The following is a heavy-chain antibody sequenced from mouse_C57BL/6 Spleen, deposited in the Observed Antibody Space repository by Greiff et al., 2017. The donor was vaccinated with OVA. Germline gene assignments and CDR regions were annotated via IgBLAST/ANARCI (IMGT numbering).Heavy chain of an antibody. CDR3: ARANWDPYFDY. CDR2: ISDGGSYT. D-gene: IGHD4-1*01. V-gene: IGHV5-4*03. CDR1: GFTFSSYA. Sequence: EVMLVESGGGLVKPGGSLKLSCAASGFTFSSYAMSWVRQTPEKRLEWVATISDGGSYTYYPDNVKGRFTISRDNAKNNLYLQMSHLKSEDTAMYYCARANWDPYFDYWGKGTTLTVSS. J-gene: IGHJ2*01.